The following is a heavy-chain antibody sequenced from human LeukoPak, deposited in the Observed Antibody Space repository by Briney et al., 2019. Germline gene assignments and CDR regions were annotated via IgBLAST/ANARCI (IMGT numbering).Heavy chain of an antibody. V-gene: IGHV4-39*07. Sequence: SETLSLTCTVSGDSIRRSNDYWGWIRQSPGKGLEWLGSIYYSGNTYYNPSLESRLTISVDTYNNQFSLKLTSVTAADTAVYYCARDQWSVTGRLCLDYWGQGMLVTVSS. CDR2: IYYSGNT. D-gene: IGHD6-19*01. CDR3: ARDQWSVTGRLCLDY. CDR1: GDSIRRSNDY. J-gene: IGHJ4*02.